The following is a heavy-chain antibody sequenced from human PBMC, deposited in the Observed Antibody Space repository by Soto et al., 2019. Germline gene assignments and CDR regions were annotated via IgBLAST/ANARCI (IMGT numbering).Heavy chain of an antibody. CDR3: AREGLDYSNSLDY. CDR1: GGSFSSHA. D-gene: IGHD4-4*01. V-gene: IGHV1-69*04. Sequence: QVQLVQSGAEVKKPGSSVKVSCKASGGSFSSHAMYWVRQAPGQGLEWMGRIIPILAITNYAQKFQGRVRFTADKSTTTSYLELSSLKFEDTAVYYCAREGLDYSNSLDYWGQGTLVTVSS. CDR2: IIPILAIT. J-gene: IGHJ4*02.